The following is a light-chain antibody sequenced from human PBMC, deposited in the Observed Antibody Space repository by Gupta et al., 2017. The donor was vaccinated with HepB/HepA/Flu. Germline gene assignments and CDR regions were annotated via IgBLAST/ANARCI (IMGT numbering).Light chain of an antibody. Sequence: DIQMTQSPSTLSASVGDRVTITCRSSQSISTWLAWYQQKPGKAPKVLIYKASSLERGVPSRFSGSGSGTEFTLTINSLQPDDFATYYCQQSYSYWTFGQGTKVEIK. CDR3: QQSYSYWT. V-gene: IGKV1-5*03. J-gene: IGKJ1*01. CDR1: QSISTW. CDR2: KAS.